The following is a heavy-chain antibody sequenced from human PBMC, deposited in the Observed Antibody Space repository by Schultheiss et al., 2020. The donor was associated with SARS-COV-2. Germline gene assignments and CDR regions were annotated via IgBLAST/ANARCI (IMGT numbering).Heavy chain of an antibody. J-gene: IGHJ3*02. CDR3: ASYNGVRGVRSDAFDI. V-gene: IGHV3-11*01. CDR1: GFTFSDYY. D-gene: IGHD3-10*01. Sequence: GGSLRLSCAASGFTFSDYYMSWIRQAPGKGLEWVSYISSSGSTTYYADSVKGRFTISRDNAKNSLYLQMNSLRAEDTAVYYCASYNGVRGVRSDAFDIWGQGTMVTVSS. CDR2: ISSSGSTT.